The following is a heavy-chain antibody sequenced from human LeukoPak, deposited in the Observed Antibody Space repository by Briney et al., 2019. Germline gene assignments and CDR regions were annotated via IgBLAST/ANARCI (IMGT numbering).Heavy chain of an antibody. V-gene: IGHV4-39*01. J-gene: IGHJ4*02. CDR3: ARQSGYSSSWVDY. CDR1: GFIFSNYA. Sequence: GSLRLSCAASGFIFSNYAMSWVRQAPGKGLEWVGSIYYSGSTYYNPSLKSRVTISVDTSKNQFSLKLSSVTAADTAVYYCARQSGYSSSWVDYWGQGTLVTVSS. D-gene: IGHD6-13*01. CDR2: IYYSGST.